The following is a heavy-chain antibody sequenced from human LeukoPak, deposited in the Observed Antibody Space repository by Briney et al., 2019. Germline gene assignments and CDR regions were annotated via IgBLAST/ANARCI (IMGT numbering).Heavy chain of an antibody. CDR2: INPNSGGT. Sequence: ASVKVSCKASGYTFTGYYMHWVRQPPGQGLEWMGWINPNSGGTNYAQKFQGRVTMTRDTSISTAYMELSRLRSDDTAVYYCATTYSSSFWYFQHWGQGTLVTVSS. V-gene: IGHV1-2*02. D-gene: IGHD6-13*01. CDR3: ATTYSSSFWYFQH. CDR1: GYTFTGYY. J-gene: IGHJ1*01.